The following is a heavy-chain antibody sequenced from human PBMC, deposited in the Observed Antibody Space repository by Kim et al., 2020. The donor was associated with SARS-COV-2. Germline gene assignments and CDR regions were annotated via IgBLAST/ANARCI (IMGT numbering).Heavy chain of an antibody. CDR1: GGSFSGYY. CDR3: ARVLGYCSGGHCYSEGDY. CDR2: INHTGRT. Sequence: SETLSLTCVVYGGSFSGYYWSWIRQPPGKGLEWIGEINHTGRTNYNPSLKSRLTISLDTSKNQFSLRLNSVTAADTAMYYCARVLGYCSGGHCYSEGDYWGQGTLVTVSS. J-gene: IGHJ4*02. D-gene: IGHD2-15*01. V-gene: IGHV4-34*01.